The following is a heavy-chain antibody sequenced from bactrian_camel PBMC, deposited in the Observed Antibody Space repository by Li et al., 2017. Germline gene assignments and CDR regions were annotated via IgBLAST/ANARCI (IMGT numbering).Heavy chain of an antibody. CDR3: AAAVRMVAPWYSRYNYNY. D-gene: IGHD6*01. CDR1: GHTYNYNF. CDR2: ISTDYGST. V-gene: IGHV3S54*01. J-gene: IGHJ4*01. Sequence: HVQLVESGGGSVQAGGSLRLSCAASGHTYNYNFMAWFRQAPGKEREGVAAISTDYGSTYYADSVKGRFTISQDIAKRTVYLQMNSLKFEDTAKYYCAAAVRMVAPWYSRYNYNYWGQGTQVTVS.